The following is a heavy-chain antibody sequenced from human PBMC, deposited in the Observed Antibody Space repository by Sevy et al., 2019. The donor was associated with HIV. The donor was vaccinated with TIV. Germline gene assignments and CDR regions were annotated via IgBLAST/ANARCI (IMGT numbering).Heavy chain of an antibody. V-gene: IGHV4-59*08. Sequence: SETLSLTCTVSGGSINSDHWNWIRQPPGKGLEWIGYVYYIGGTNYNPSLKNRVTISADRTKNQFSLKLTSVTAADTAVYYCARRNDFAIWGQGTMVTVSS. CDR3: ARRNDFAI. CDR2: VYYIGGT. CDR1: GGSINSDH. J-gene: IGHJ3*02.